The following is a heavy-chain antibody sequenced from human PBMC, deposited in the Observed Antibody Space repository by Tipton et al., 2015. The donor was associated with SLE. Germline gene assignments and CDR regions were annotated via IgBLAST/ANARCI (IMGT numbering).Heavy chain of an antibody. CDR1: GFTFSDYY. D-gene: IGHD2-15*01. CDR2: ISSSSSYT. CDR3: AKDREYCSGGSCDAYYYYYMDV. V-gene: IGHV3-11*05. Sequence: SLRLSCAASGFTFSDYYMSWIRQAPGKGLEWVSYISSSSSYTNYADSVTGRFTISRDNAKNSLYLQMNSLRAEDTAVYYCAKDREYCSGGSCDAYYYYYMDVWGKGTTVTVSS. J-gene: IGHJ6*03.